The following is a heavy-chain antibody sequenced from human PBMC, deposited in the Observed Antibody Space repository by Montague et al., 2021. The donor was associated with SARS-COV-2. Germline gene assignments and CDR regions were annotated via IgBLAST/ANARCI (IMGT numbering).Heavy chain of an antibody. CDR2: INHSGST. J-gene: IGHJ4*02. CDR1: GGSFSGYY. V-gene: IGHV4-34*01. D-gene: IGHD3-10*01. Sequence: SETLSLTCAVYGGSFSGYYWNWIRQPPGKGLEGIGEINHSGSTNCNPSLKSRGTMSVDTSKNQFSLKLSAGTAADTAAYYCAGGARQGYGFRLGSFDSWGQGTLVTVSS. CDR3: AGGARQGYGFRLGSFDS.